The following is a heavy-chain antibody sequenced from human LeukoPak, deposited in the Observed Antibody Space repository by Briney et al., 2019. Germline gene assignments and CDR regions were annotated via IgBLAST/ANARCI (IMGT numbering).Heavy chain of an antibody. Sequence: SETLSLTCTVSGGSISSGGCYWSWIRQHPGKGLEWIGYIYYTGSTYYNPSLKSRVTISVDTSKNQFSLKLNSMTAADTAVYYCARSKQQPHYFDYWGQGTLVTVSS. CDR1: GGSISSGGCY. V-gene: IGHV4-31*03. CDR2: IYYTGST. D-gene: IGHD6-13*01. J-gene: IGHJ4*02. CDR3: ARSKQQPHYFDY.